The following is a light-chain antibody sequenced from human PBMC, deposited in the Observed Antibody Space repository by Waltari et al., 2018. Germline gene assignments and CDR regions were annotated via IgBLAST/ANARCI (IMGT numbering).Light chain of an antibody. CDR3: QESYSSPPST. CDR2: SAS. J-gene: IGKJ1*01. V-gene: IGKV1-39*01. Sequence: DIQMTQSPSSLSAVVGDRVTITCRASQSIGNSLNWYQQKPGKAPQLLIYSASSLQRGVPSRFSGRGSGTEFSLTISGLQPDDFATYYCQESYSSPPSTFGQGTKVDIK. CDR1: QSIGNS.